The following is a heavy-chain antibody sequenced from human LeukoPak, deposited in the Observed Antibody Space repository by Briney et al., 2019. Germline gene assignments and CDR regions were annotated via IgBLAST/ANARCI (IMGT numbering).Heavy chain of an antibody. V-gene: IGHV1-18*01. D-gene: IGHD6-19*01. J-gene: IGHJ6*02. CDR2: ISAYNGNT. Sequence: GASVKVSCKASGYTFTSYGISWVRQAPGQGLEWMGWISAYNGNTNYAQKLQGRVTMTTDTSTSTAYMELRSLRSDDTAVYYCARDLAGQWLVRAVEYYDYYGMDVRGQGTTVTVSS. CDR1: GYTFTSYG. CDR3: ARDLAGQWLVRAVEYYDYYGMDV.